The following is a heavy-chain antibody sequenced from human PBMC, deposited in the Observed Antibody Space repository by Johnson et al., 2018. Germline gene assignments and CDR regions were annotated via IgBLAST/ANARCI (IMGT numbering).Heavy chain of an antibody. D-gene: IGHD3-16*01. V-gene: IGHV3-33*01. Sequence: QVQLVESGGGVVQPGRSLRLSCAASGFTFSRSGMHWVRQAPGKGLEWVAVIWSDGSNEGYADSVKGRYTISRDNSKNTLYLQINSLRVEDTAVYYCAREEGGSPFDVWGQGTMVTVSS. J-gene: IGHJ3*01. CDR1: GFTFSRSG. CDR2: IWSDGSNE. CDR3: AREEGGSPFDV.